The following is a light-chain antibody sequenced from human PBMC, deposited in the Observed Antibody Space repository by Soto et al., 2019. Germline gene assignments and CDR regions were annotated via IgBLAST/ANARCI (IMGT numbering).Light chain of an antibody. V-gene: IGLV2-8*01. CDR3: SSYAGSNNSLYV. CDR1: SSDVGGYNY. Sequence: QSVLTQPPSASGSPGQSVTISCTGTSSDVGGYNYVSWYQQHPGKAPKLMIYEVSKRPSGVPDRFSGSKSGNTASLTVSGLQAEDEADYYCSSYAGSNNSLYVFGTGTK. CDR2: EVS. J-gene: IGLJ1*01.